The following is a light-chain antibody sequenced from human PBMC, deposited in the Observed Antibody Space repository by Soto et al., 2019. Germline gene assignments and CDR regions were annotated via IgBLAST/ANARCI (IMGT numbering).Light chain of an antibody. CDR3: AAWDDSLSGYV. V-gene: IGLV1-47*01. CDR2: KNN. CDR1: SSNIGSNY. Sequence: QSVLTQPPSASETPGQRVTISCSGSSSNIGSNYVYWYQQLPGTAPQLHIYKNNQRPSGVPGRFTGSKSGTSASLAISGLRSEDEADYYCAAWDDSLSGYVFGTGTKVTVL. J-gene: IGLJ1*01.